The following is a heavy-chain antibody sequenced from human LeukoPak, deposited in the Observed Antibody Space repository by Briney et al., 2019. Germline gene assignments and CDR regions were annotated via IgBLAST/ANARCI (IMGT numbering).Heavy chain of an antibody. J-gene: IGHJ3*02. CDR1: GGSISSSSYY. D-gene: IGHD3-3*01. CDR3: ARRSDYDFWSGSDAFDI. CDR2: IYYSGST. V-gene: IGHV4-39*01. Sequence: PSETLSLTCTVSGGSISSSSYYWGWIRQPPGKGLEWIGSIYYSGSTYYNPSLKSRVTISVDTSKNQFSLKLSSVTAADTAVYYCARRSDYDFWSGSDAFDIWGQGTMSPSLQ.